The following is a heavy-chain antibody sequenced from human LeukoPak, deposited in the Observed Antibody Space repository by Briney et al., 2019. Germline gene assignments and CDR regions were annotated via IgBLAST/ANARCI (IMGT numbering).Heavy chain of an antibody. Sequence: SRSLRPSCAASGFIFDDYAMHWVRQAPGKGLEWVSGISWNSGTIDYADSVKGRFTISRDNAKNSLYLQMNSLRAEDMALYYCVKGSAGAVAGNFDYWGQGTLVTVSS. V-gene: IGHV3-9*03. J-gene: IGHJ4*02. CDR1: GFIFDDYA. D-gene: IGHD6-19*01. CDR3: VKGSAGAVAGNFDY. CDR2: ISWNSGTI.